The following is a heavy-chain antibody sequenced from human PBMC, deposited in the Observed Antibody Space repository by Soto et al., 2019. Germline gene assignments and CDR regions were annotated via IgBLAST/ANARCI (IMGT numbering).Heavy chain of an antibody. D-gene: IGHD1-20*01. Sequence: QVQLAQSGAEVKRPGASVKVSCEASGYTFTTYDINWVRQASGQGLEWMGCVNPSSGNTVYAQKFHGRVTMTRHTSISTAYMELSSLKSDDTAIYYCARASMYIWNDHWGQGTLVTVSS. J-gene: IGHJ5*02. V-gene: IGHV1-8*01. CDR2: VNPSSGNT. CDR1: GYTFTTYD. CDR3: ARASMYIWNDH.